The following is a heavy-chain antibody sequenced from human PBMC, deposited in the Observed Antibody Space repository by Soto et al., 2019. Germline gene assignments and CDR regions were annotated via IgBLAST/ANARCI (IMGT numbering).Heavy chain of an antibody. CDR2: ISHSGTT. Sequence: SETLSLTCAVNGGSFTGYYGAWIRQSPGKGLEWIGEISHSGTTNYNPSLKSRVTISIDTSKNQFSLKLNSMTAADTAVYYCARGVLHWGQGTLVNVSS. CDR1: GGSFTGYY. V-gene: IGHV4-34*01. CDR3: ARGVLH. J-gene: IGHJ4*01.